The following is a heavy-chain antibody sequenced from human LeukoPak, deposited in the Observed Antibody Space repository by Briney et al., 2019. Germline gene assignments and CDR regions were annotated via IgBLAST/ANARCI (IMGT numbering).Heavy chain of an antibody. Sequence: ASVKVSCKASGGTFSGYTITWVRQAPGQGLEWMGGIIPIFGTANYAQKFQGRVTITADESTSTAYMELSSLRSEDTALYYCARSDLLTGSPLFYWGQGTLVSVSS. CDR3: ARSDLLTGSPLFY. D-gene: IGHD3-9*01. CDR1: GGTFSGYT. CDR2: IIPIFGTA. J-gene: IGHJ4*02. V-gene: IGHV1-69*13.